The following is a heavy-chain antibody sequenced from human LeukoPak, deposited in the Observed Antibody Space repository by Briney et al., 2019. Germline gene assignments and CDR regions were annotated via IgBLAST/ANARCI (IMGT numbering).Heavy chain of an antibody. J-gene: IGHJ5*02. D-gene: IGHD3-16*01. V-gene: IGHV4-34*01. CDR1: GGSFSGYY. CDR3: ARESGSYLWRSWLNP. CDR2: INHSGST. Sequence: KPSETLSLTCAVYGGSFSGYYWSWIRQPPGKGLEWIGEINHSGSTNYNPSLKSRVTISIDTSKNQFSLKVISVTAADTAIYYCARESGSYLWRSWLNPWGQGTLVTVSS.